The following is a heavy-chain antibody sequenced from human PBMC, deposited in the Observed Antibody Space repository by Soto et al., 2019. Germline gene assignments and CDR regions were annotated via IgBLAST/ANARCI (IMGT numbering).Heavy chain of an antibody. CDR2: IKQEGNEQ. D-gene: IGHD2-21*02. J-gene: IGHJ5*02. V-gene: IGHV3-7*01. CDR3: ARDGSSDWAPFGLNWRGP. Sequence: EVQLVESGGGLVQPGGSLRLSCAASGFTFRSYWMSWVRQAPGKGLEWVANIKQEGNEQVYVESVRGRFTISRDNAKNSLYLQMHNMRAEDTSVYYCARDGSSDWAPFGLNWRGPWGQGTLVTVSS. CDR1: GFTFRSYW.